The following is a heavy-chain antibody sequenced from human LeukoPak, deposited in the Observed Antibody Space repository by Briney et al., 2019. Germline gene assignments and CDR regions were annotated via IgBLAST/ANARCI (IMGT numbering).Heavy chain of an antibody. J-gene: IGHJ4*02. CDR1: GGTFSSYA. D-gene: IGHD3-10*01. CDR3: ARIDLVYGSGTYYSSYFEF. Sequence: EASVKVSCKASGGTFSSYAISWVRQAPGQGLEWMGGIIPIFGTANYAQKFQGRVTMTTETSTSTAYMELRSLRSDDAAVYYCARIDLVYGSGTYYSSYFEFWGQGTLVTVSS. V-gene: IGHV1-69*05. CDR2: IIPIFGTA.